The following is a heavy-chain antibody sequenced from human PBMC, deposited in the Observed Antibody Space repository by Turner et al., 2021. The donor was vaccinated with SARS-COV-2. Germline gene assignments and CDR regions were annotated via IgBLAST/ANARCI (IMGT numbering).Heavy chain of an antibody. J-gene: IGHJ5*02. CDR1: GGSISSSPYY. CDR3: ARRSEGYYGSGSHWFDP. Sequence: QLQLQESGPGLVKPSEPLSLTCTVSGGSISSSPYYWGWIRQPPGKGLEWIGSIYYSGSTYYNPSLKSRVTISVDTSKNQISLKLSSVTAADTAVYYCARRSEGYYGSGSHWFDPWGQGTLVTVSS. CDR2: IYYSGST. V-gene: IGHV4-39*01. D-gene: IGHD3-10*01.